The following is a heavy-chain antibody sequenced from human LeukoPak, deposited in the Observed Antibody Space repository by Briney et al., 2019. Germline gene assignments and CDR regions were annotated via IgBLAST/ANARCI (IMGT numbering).Heavy chain of an antibody. J-gene: IGHJ4*02. Sequence: SEPLSLTCAVSGGSISNYYWSWIRQPPGKGLEWIGYISYTGSTNYHPSLKSRVTISLDTSKNQFPLKLSSVTAADTAVYYCARQGDSSSWSYFDYWGQGTLVTVSS. D-gene: IGHD6-13*01. CDR3: ARQGDSSSWSYFDY. V-gene: IGHV4-59*08. CDR2: ISYTGST. CDR1: GGSISNYY.